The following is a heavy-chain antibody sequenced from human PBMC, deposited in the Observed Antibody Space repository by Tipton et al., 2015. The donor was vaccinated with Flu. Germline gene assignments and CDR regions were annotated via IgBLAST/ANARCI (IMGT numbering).Heavy chain of an antibody. J-gene: IGHJ4*02. Sequence: QLVQSGAEVKKPGASVKVPCKASGYSITHYSMHWVRKAPKEGLGWMGTMNPRDDSTRPAQKFQGRITMTRDTSTNTFYMELKSLTSEDTAIYYCAREGSAGGNFDSWGQGILVSVSS. V-gene: IGHV1-46*01. CDR2: MNPRDDST. CDR1: GYSITHYS. D-gene: IGHD2-15*01. CDR3: AREGSAGGNFDS.